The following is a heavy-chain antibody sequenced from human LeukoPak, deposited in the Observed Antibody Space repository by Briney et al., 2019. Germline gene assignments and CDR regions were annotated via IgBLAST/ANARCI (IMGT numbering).Heavy chain of an antibody. CDR2: ISGSGGST. CDR1: GFTFSSFA. Sequence: TGGSLRLSCAASGFTFSSFAMTWVRQAPGKGLEWVSDISGSGGSTYFADSVKGRFTISRDNSKNTLHLQMNSLRAADTAIYYCAKGRGGVAGTGIDYWGQGTLVTVSS. D-gene: IGHD6-19*01. V-gene: IGHV3-23*01. CDR3: AKGRGGVAGTGIDY. J-gene: IGHJ4*02.